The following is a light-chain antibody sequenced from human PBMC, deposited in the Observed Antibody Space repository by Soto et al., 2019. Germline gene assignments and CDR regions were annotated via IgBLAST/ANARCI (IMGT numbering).Light chain of an antibody. Sequence: QSVLTQPPSASGSPGQSVTISCTGTSSDVGGYNYVSWYQQHPGKAPKLVIYEVSKRPSGVPDRFSASKSGNTASLTVSGLQAEDEADYYCSSYAGNTNYVFGTGTKLTVL. V-gene: IGLV2-8*01. J-gene: IGLJ1*01. CDR3: SSYAGNTNYV. CDR2: EVS. CDR1: SSDVGGYNY.